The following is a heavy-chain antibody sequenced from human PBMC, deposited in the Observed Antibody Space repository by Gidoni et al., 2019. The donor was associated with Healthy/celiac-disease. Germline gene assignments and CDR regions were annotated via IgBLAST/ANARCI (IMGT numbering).Heavy chain of an antibody. CDR3: ASASLGWYGVDY. J-gene: IGHJ4*02. Sequence: EGERVEYGGGRVQPGGALRRTCVAAGCTFSSSWMHWVRQAPGKGLVWVSRINCDGSRTCYASSVQGLFTISRDSATTTLFLLINLLRAEATAVYYCASASLGWYGVDYWGQGTLVTVSS. D-gene: IGHD6-19*01. CDR2: INCDGSRT. CDR1: GCTFSSSW. V-gene: IGHV3-74*01.